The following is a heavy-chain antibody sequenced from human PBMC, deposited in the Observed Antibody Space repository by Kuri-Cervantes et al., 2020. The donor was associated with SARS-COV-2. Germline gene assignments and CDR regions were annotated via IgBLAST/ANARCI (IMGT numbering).Heavy chain of an antibody. Sequence: GSLRLSCAVYGGSFSGFYWSWIRQAPGKGLEWIGEINHSGSANYSPSLKSRVTMSVDTSKNQFSLRLSSVTAADTGVYYCARASTTIYGVLIALFSSNAFGIWGQGTIVTVSS. CDR1: GGSFSGFY. D-gene: IGHD3-3*01. CDR3: ARASTTIYGVLIALFSSNAFGI. J-gene: IGHJ3*02. V-gene: IGHV4-34*01. CDR2: INHSGSA.